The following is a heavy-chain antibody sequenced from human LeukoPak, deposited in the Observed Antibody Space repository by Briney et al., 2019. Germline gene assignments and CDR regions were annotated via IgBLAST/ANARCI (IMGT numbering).Heavy chain of an antibody. D-gene: IGHD3-3*01. CDR1: GFTFSSYW. CDR3: ARDPGDFWSGYYDYYYYYMDV. V-gene: IGHV3-74*01. J-gene: IGHJ6*03. CDR2: INSDGGST. Sequence: GGSLRLSCAASGFTFSSYWMHWDRQAPGKGLVWVSRINSDGGSTSYADSVKGRFTISRDNAKNTLYLQLNSLRAEDTAVYYCARDPGDFWSGYYDYYYYYMDVWGKGTTVTVSS.